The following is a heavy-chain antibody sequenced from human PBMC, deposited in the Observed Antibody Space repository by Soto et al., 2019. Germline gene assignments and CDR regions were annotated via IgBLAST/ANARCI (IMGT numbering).Heavy chain of an antibody. V-gene: IGHV1-8*01. CDR1: GDTFTNYD. J-gene: IGHJ6*02. CDR2: MNPNSGNT. Sequence: QVQLVQSGDEVKKPGASVKDSCKASGDTFTNYDIKWVRQATGQGLEWMGWMNPNSGNTGYAQKFQGRVTMTRNTSISTAYMELSSLRSEDTAVYYCASGRNGMDVWGQGTTVTVSS. CDR3: ASGRNGMDV.